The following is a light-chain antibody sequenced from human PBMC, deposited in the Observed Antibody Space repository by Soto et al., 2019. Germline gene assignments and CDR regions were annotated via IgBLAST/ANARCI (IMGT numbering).Light chain of an antibody. CDR3: QQYGSSPQT. CDR1: QSVSSSY. J-gene: IGKJ2*01. Sequence: EIVLTQSPGTLSLSPGERATLSCRASQSVSSSYLAWYQQKPGQAPRLLIYGASSRATGIPDRFSGSGSGTDFTLTISRLEPEDLAVYYCQQYGSSPQTFGQGTKLEI. V-gene: IGKV3-20*01. CDR2: GAS.